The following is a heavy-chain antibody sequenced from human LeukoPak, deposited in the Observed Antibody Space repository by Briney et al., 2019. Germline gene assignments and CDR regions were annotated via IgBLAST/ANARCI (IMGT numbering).Heavy chain of an antibody. J-gene: IGHJ2*01. V-gene: IGHV3-9*01. CDR3: AKATGDWYFDL. CDR1: GFNFNNHA. Sequence: PGGSLRLSCAGSGFNFNNHAMHWVRQAPGKGLEWLSGISWNSGTRGYADSVKGRFTISRDNAKNSLYLQMNSLRPDDTAFYYCAKATGDWYFDLWGRGTLVTVSS. D-gene: IGHD7-27*01. CDR2: ISWNSGTR.